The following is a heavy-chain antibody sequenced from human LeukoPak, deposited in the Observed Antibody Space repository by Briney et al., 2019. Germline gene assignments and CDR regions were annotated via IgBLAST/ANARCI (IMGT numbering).Heavy chain of an antibody. D-gene: IGHD3-3*01. CDR2: IIPILGIA. J-gene: IGHJ6*03. Sequence: SVKVSCKASGYTFTSYTISWVRQAPGQGLEWMGRIIPILGIANYAQKFQGRVTITADKSTSTAYMELSSLRSEDTAVYYCARRVDYYYYMDVWGKGTTVTVSS. CDR3: ARRVDYYYYMDV. V-gene: IGHV1-69*02. CDR1: GYTFTSYT.